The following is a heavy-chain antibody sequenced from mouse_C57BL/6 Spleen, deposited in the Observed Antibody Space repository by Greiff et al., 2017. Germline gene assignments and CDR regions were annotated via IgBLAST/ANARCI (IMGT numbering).Heavy chain of an antibody. V-gene: IGHV1-22*01. J-gene: IGHJ4*01. CDR2: INPNNGGT. D-gene: IGHD1-1*01. CDR1: GYTFTNYN. Sequence: LVKPGASVKMSCKASGYTFTNYNMHWVKQSHGKSLEWIGYINPNNGGTSYNRKFKGKATLTVNKSSSTAYMELRSLTSEDSAVYYCASALYGSSYLGMDYWGQGTSVTVSS. CDR3: ASALYGSSYLGMDY.